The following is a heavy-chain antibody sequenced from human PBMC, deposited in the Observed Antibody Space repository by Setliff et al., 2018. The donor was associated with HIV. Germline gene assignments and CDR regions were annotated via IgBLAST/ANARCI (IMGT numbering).Heavy chain of an antibody. J-gene: IGHJ5*02. V-gene: IGHV4-39*07. Sequence: LSLTCTVSGGSISSSSYYWGWIRQPPGKGLEWIGSIYYSGSTYYNPSLKSRVTISVDTSKNQFSLKLSSVTAADTAVYYCARAPPITIFGSDWFDPWGQGTLVTVSS. D-gene: IGHD3-3*01. CDR2: IYYSGST. CDR1: GGSISSSSYY. CDR3: ARAPPITIFGSDWFDP.